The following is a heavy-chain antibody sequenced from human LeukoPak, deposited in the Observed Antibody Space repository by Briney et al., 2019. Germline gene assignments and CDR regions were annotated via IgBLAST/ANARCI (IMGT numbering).Heavy chain of an antibody. CDR1: GYTFTGYY. V-gene: IGHV1-2*02. CDR2: INPSSGGA. J-gene: IGHJ6*03. Sequence: ASVKVSCKASGYTFTGYYMHWVRQAPGQGLEWMGWINPSSGGAKYAQNFQGRVIMTTDTSISTAYMELRSLRSDDTAVYYCARSSPPTSYHFYYYMDVSGKGPTVTVFS. D-gene: IGHD6-13*01. CDR3: ARSSPPTSYHFYYYMDV.